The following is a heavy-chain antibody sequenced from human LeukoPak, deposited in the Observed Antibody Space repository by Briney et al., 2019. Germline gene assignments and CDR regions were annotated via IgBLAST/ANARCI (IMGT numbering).Heavy chain of an antibody. CDR3: ARDESGWHPEY. Sequence: GGSLRLSCAASGFTFSSYAMSWVRQAPGKGLEWVSAISGSGGSTYYADSVKGRFTISRDNSKNTLYLQMNSLRAEDTAVYHCARDESGWHPEYWGQGTLVTVSS. V-gene: IGHV3-23*01. J-gene: IGHJ4*02. CDR2: ISGSGGST. D-gene: IGHD6-19*01. CDR1: GFTFSSYA.